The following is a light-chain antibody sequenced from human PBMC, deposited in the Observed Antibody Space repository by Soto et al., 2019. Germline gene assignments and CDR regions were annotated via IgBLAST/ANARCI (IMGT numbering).Light chain of an antibody. Sequence: DIQMTQSPASLSSSVGDRVTITCRAGQGISDYLPWYQQTPGKAPRLLIYSASRLKSGVPSRFSGTRSGTEFTLTISSLQPEDFAAYYCQQHNNYITFGQGTRLDIK. CDR3: QQHNNYIT. J-gene: IGKJ5*01. CDR2: SAS. CDR1: QGISDY. V-gene: IGKV1-17*01.